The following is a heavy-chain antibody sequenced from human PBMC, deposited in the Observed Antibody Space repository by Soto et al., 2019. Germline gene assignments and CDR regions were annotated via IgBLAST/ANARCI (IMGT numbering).Heavy chain of an antibody. V-gene: IGHV3-23*01. CDR2: ISGSGGST. Sequence: GGSLRLSCAASGFTFSTYDLSWVRQAPGKGLEWVSAISGSGGSTYYADSVKGRFTISRDNSKSTLYLQMNSLRAEDTALYYCAKVTDDYWGQGTLVTVSS. CDR1: GFTFSTYD. J-gene: IGHJ4*02. CDR3: AKVTDDY.